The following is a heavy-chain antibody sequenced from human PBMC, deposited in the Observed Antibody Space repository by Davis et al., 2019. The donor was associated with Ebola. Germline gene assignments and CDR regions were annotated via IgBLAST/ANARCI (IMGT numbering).Heavy chain of an antibody. CDR3: ARMGPYGDSPYDYYYYGMDV. J-gene: IGHJ6*02. V-gene: IGHV3-7*01. CDR2: IKQDGSEK. CDR1: GFTFSSYW. Sequence: GESLKISCAASGFTFSSYWMSWVRQAPGKGLEWVANIKQDGSEKYYVDSVKGRFTISRDNAKNSLYLQMNSLRAEDTAVYYCARMGPYGDSPYDYYYYGMDVWGQGTTVTVSS. D-gene: IGHD4-17*01.